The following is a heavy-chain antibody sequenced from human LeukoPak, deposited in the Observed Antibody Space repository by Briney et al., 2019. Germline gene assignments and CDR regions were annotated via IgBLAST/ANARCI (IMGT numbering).Heavy chain of an antibody. J-gene: IGHJ4*02. CDR2: MNPNSGNT. V-gene: IGHV1-8*02. CDR1: GYTFTGHF. Sequence: ASVKVSCKASGYTFTGHFMHWVRQAPGQGLEWMGWMNPNSGNTGYAQKFQGRVTMTRNTSISTAYMELSSLRSEDTAVYYCARDRGGGDGYNYSLDFDYWGQGTLVTVSS. D-gene: IGHD5-24*01. CDR3: ARDRGGGDGYNYSLDFDY.